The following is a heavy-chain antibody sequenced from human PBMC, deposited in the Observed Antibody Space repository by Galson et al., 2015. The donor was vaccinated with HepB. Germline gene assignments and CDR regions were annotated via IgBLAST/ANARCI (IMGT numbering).Heavy chain of an antibody. CDR3: ATSTRSSSWPNYYYYGMDV. V-gene: IGHV1-24*01. J-gene: IGHJ6*02. Sequence: SVKVSCKVSGYTLTELSMHWVRQAPGKGLEWMGGFDPEDGETIYAQKFQGRVTMTEDTSTDTAYMELSSLRSEDTAVYYCATSTRSSSWPNYYYYGMDVWGQGTTVTVSS. D-gene: IGHD6-13*01. CDR2: FDPEDGET. CDR1: GYTLTELS.